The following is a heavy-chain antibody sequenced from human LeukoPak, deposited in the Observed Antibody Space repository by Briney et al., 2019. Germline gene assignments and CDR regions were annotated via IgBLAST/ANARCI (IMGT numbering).Heavy chain of an antibody. V-gene: IGHV3-66*01. CDR3: ARDHGTDWPFDY. Sequence: PGGSLRLSCAASGFTVGSYSMSWVRQAPGKGLEWVSIIYSGGSTYYADSVKGRFTISRDNSKNTLYLQMNSLRAEDTAVYYCARDHGTDWPFDYWGQGTLVTVSS. CDR2: IYSGGST. J-gene: IGHJ4*02. D-gene: IGHD3-9*01. CDR1: GFTVGSYS.